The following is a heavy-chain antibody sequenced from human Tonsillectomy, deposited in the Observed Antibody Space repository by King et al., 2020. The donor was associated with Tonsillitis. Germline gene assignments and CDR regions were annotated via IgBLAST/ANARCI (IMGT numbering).Heavy chain of an antibody. J-gene: IGHJ2*01. CDR1: GDSISSGGYY. V-gene: IGHV4-31*03. Sequence: QLQESGPGLVKPSQTLSLTCTVSGDSISSGGYYWSWIRQHPGKGLEWIGYIYYTGNTYYHPSLKSRVAISVDTSNNQFSLKLNSVTAADTAVYFCAQVWPRQQLPPPYWHFDLWARGSLVTVSS. CDR2: IYYTGNT. CDR3: AQVWPRQQLPPPYWHFDL. D-gene: IGHD6-13*01.